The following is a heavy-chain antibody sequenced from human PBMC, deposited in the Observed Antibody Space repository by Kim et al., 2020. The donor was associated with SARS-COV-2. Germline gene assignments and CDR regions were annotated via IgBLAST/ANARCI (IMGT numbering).Heavy chain of an antibody. V-gene: IGHV1-18*01. J-gene: IGHJ6*02. CDR1: GYTFTSYG. D-gene: IGHD3-3*01. Sequence: ASVKVSCKASGYTFTSYGISWVRQAPGQGLEWMGWISAYNGNTNYAQKLQGRVTMTTDTSASTAYMELRSLRSDDTAVYYCARDDAYYDFWSGKNYYYYYGMDVWGQGTTVTVSS. CDR2: ISAYNGNT. CDR3: ARDDAYYDFWSGKNYYYYYGMDV.